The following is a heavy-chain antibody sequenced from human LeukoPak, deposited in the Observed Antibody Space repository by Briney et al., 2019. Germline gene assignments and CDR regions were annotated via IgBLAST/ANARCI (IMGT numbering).Heavy chain of an antibody. CDR2: INTGSSHI. CDR3: AKDRTYYDILTGYIRKEGYFDY. V-gene: IGHV3-21*04. J-gene: IGHJ4*02. Sequence: GGSLRLSCAASGFIFSNSAMNWVRQAPGKGLEWVSSINTGSSHIYYADSVKGRFTISRDNAKNSVYLQMNSLRAEDTAVYYCAKDRTYYDILTGYIRKEGYFDYWGQGTLVTVSS. D-gene: IGHD3-9*01. CDR1: GFIFSNSA.